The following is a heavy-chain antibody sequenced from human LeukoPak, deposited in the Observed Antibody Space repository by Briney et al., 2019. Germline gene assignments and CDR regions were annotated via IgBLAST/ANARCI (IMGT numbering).Heavy chain of an antibody. CDR2: INQDGTEK. V-gene: IGHV3-7*01. CDR3: GAGRQFVGAFDI. J-gene: IGHJ3*02. Sequence: PGGSLRLSCAASGFTFSGFWMNWVRQAPGKGLEWVANINQDGTEKYFVDSVKGRFTISRDNAKRSVYLQMNSLRAEDTAIYYCGAGRQFVGAFDIWGQGTLVTVSS. CDR1: GFTFSGFW. D-gene: IGHD3-10*01.